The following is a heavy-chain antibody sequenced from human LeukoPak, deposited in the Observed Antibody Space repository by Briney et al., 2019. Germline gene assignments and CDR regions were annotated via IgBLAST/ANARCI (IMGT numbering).Heavy chain of an antibody. J-gene: IGHJ4*02. CDR3: ARDAHCDSSGDLPDY. CDR2: ISSSSSYT. V-gene: IGHV3-11*05. Sequence: GGSLRLSCAASGFTFSDYYMSWIRQAPGKGLEWVSYISSSSSYTNYADSVKGRFAISRDNAKNSLYLQMNSLRAEDTAVYYCARDAHCDSSGDLPDYWGQGTLVTVSS. CDR1: GFTFSDYY. D-gene: IGHD3-22*01.